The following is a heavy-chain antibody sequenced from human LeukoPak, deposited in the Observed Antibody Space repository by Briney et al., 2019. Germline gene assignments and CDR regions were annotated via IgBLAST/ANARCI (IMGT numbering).Heavy chain of an antibody. J-gene: IGHJ2*01. CDR2: IYPGDSDT. CDR1: GYSFTTYW. Sequence: GESLKISCKGSGYSFTTYWIGWVRQMPGKGLEWMGIIYPGDSDTRYSPSFQGQVTISADKSISTAYLQWSSLRSEDTAVYYCARDRGNGDYEPFDLWGRGTLVTVSS. V-gene: IGHV5-51*01. D-gene: IGHD4-17*01. CDR3: ARDRGNGDYEPFDL.